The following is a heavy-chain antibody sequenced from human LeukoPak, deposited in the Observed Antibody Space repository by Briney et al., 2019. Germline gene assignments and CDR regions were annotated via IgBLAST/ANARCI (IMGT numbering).Heavy chain of an antibody. CDR3: TTVLLWFGELSFDY. CDR1: LFTLRNAL. V-gene: IGHV3-15*01. J-gene: IGHJ4*02. Sequence: GGGLRHSRVAPLFTLRNALMRGVRPAPGRGVEWVDRIKSKTDGGTTDYAPRVKGRYTISRDDSQNTMYLQMNSMTTEYTAVFYCTTVLLWFGELSFDYWGQGTLVTVSS. D-gene: IGHD3-10*01. CDR2: IKSKTDGGTT.